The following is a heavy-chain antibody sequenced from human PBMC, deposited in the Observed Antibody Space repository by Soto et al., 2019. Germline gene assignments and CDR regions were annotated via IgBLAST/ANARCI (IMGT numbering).Heavy chain of an antibody. CDR1: GFTFSSYW. J-gene: IGHJ6*02. CDR3: ARVPSSSSAGSYYGMDV. D-gene: IGHD6-6*01. CDR2: INSDGSST. Sequence: GGSLRLSCAASGFTFSSYWMHWVRQAPRKGLVWVSRINSDGSSTSYADSVKGRFTISRDNAKNTLYLQMNSLRAEDTAVYYCARVPSSSSAGSYYGMDVWGQGTTVTVSS. V-gene: IGHV3-74*01.